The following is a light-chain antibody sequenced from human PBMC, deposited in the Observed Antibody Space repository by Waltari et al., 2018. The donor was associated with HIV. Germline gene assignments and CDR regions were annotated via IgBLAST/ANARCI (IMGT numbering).Light chain of an antibody. CDR2: DDS. CDR3: QVWDSSTDLRV. J-gene: IGLJ2*01. Sequence: SYVLTQQPSVSVAPGQTARITCGGNNIGSKGVNGYQQKPSQAPVLVVYDDSDRPSGIPERFSGSSSWNTATLTISRVEAGDEADFYCQVWDSSTDLRVFGGGTKLTVL. CDR1: NIGSKG. V-gene: IGLV3-21*02.